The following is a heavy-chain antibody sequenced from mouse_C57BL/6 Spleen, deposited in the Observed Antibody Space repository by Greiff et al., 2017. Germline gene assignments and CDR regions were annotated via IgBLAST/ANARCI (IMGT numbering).Heavy chain of an antibody. CDR1: GYTFTSYW. CDR3: ARQLRDFDY. CDR2: IDPSDSYT. Sequence: VQLQQPGAELVKPGASVKLSCTASGYTFTSYWMQWVKQRPGQGLEWIGEIDPSDSYTNYNHKFKGKATLTVDTSASTAYMQLSSLTSEDSAVYYCARQLRDFDYWGQGTTLTVSS. V-gene: IGHV1-50*01. J-gene: IGHJ2*01. D-gene: IGHD3-2*02.